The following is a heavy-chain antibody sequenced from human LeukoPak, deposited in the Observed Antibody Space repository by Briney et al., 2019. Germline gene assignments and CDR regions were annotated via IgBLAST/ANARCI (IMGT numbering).Heavy chain of an antibody. Sequence: SQTLSLTCTVSGGSISSGDYYWSWIRQPPGKGLEWIGYIYYSGSTYYNPSLKSRVTISVDTSKNQFSLKLSSVTAADTAVYYCARERYSSSWSFDYWGQGTLVTVSS. CDR1: GGSISSGDYY. D-gene: IGHD6-13*01. V-gene: IGHV4-30-4*08. CDR2: IYYSGST. J-gene: IGHJ4*02. CDR3: ARERYSSSWSFDY.